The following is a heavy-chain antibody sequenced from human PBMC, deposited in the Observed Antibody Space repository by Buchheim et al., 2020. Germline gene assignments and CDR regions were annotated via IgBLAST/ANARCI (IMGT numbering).Heavy chain of an antibody. CDR3: AREYSSSSNWFDP. V-gene: IGHV4-30-2*01. Sequence: QLQLQEPGSGLVKPSQTLSLTCAVSGGSISSGGYSWSWIRQPPGKGLEWIGYIYHSGSTYYNPSLKSRVTISVDRSKNQFSLKLSSVTAADTAVYYCAREYSSSSNWFDPWGQGTL. CDR1: GGSISSGGYS. J-gene: IGHJ5*02. CDR2: IYHSGST. D-gene: IGHD6-6*01.